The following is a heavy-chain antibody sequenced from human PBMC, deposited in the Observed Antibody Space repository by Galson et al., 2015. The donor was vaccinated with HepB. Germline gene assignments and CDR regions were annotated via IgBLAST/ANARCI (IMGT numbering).Heavy chain of an antibody. CDR2: IYPGDSDT. D-gene: IGHD6-19*01. V-gene: IGHV5-51*03. J-gene: IGHJ5*02. Sequence: QSGAEVKKPGESLKISCEGSGYRFPTYWIGWVRQKPGKGLEWMGTIYPGDSDTRYSPSFRGQVTLSADKSTSTAYLQWSSLKASDTAMYYCARRRTSGWHDDYCFDLWGQGTLVTVSS. CDR3: ARRRTSGWHDDYCFDL. CDR1: GYRFPTYW.